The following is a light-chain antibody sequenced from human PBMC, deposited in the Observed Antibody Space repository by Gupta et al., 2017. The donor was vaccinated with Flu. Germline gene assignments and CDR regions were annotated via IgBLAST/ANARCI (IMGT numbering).Light chain of an antibody. CDR3: QTWDTGIRV. V-gene: IGLV4-69*01. J-gene: IGLJ3*02. CDR1: SGHSSYA. Sequence: QLVLTHSPSASASLGASVKLTCTLSSGHSSYAIAWHQQQPEKGPRYLMKLNSDGSHSKGDGIPARFSGPSSGAERYLIISSLQSEDEADYYCQTWDTGIRVFGGGTKLTVL. CDR2: LNSDGSH.